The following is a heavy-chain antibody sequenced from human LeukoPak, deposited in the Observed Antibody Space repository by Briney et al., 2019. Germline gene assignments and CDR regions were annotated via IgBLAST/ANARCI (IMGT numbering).Heavy chain of an antibody. CDR1: GFTFSSYW. CDR2: IASDGSST. J-gene: IGHJ4*02. V-gene: IGHV3-74*01. D-gene: IGHD4-23*01. Sequence: GGSLRLSSAASGFTFSSYWMNWVRQAPGKGLVWVSRIASDGSSTTYADSVKGRFSISRDNAKNTLYLQMNSLRVEDTAVYYCARGRPHGNDYWGQGTLVTVSS. CDR3: ARGRPHGNDY.